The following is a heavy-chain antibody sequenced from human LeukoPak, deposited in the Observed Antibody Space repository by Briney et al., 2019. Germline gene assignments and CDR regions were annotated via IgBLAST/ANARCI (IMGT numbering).Heavy chain of an antibody. CDR3: ARVTGDYDY. D-gene: IGHD7-27*01. CDR2: FDPEDGET. V-gene: IGHV1-24*01. CDR1: GYTLTELS. Sequence: GASVKVSCKVSGYTLTELSVHWVRQAPGKGLEWMGGFDPEDGETIYAQKFQGGVTMTTDTSTSTAYMELRSLRSDDTAVYYCARVTGDYDYWGQGTLVTVSS. J-gene: IGHJ4*02.